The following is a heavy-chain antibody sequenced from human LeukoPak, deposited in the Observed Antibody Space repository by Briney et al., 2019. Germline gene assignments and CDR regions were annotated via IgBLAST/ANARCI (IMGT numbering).Heavy chain of an antibody. V-gene: IGHV1-46*01. J-gene: IGHJ4*02. Sequence: GASVKVSCKASGGTFSSYAISWVRQAPGQGLEWMGIINPSGGSTSYAQKFQGRVTMTRDTSTSTVYMELSSLRSEDTAVYYCARDPATHGDSFDYWGQGTLVTVSS. D-gene: IGHD4-17*01. CDR3: ARDPATHGDSFDY. CDR2: INPSGGST. CDR1: GGTFSSYA.